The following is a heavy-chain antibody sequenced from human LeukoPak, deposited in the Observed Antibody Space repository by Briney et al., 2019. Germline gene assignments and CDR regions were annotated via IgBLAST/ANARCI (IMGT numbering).Heavy chain of an antibody. V-gene: IGHV3-48*01. D-gene: IGHD5-18*01. J-gene: IGHJ4*02. Sequence: RPGGSLRLSCAASGFAFSSYSMNWVRQAPGKGLEWVSYISSGSSTIYYADSVKGRFTISRDNAKNSLYLQMNSLRAEDTAVYYCARDSYGHDYWGQGTLVTVSS. CDR1: GFAFSSYS. CDR2: ISSGSSTI. CDR3: ARDSYGHDY.